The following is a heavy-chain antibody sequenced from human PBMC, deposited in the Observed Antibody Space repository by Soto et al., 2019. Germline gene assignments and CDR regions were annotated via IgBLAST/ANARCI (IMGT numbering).Heavy chain of an antibody. D-gene: IGHD2-2*01. J-gene: IGHJ6*03. CDR1: GGSISSYY. CDR2: IYYSGST. CDR3: ARLNIVVVPAVGGAGPYYYYYMGV. Sequence: SETLSLTCTVSGGSISSYYWSWIRQPPGKGLEWIGYIYYSGSTNYNPSLKSRVTISVDTSKNQFSLKLSSVTAADTAVYYCARLNIVVVPAVGGAGPYYYYYMGVWGKGTTVTVSS. V-gene: IGHV4-59*08.